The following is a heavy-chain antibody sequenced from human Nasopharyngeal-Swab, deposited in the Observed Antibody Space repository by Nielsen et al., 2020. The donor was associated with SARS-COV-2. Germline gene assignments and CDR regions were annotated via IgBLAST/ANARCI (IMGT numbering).Heavy chain of an antibody. D-gene: IGHD5-12*01. J-gene: IGHJ4*02. V-gene: IGHV3-74*01. CDR3: ARDNSGYDTYFDY. Sequence: VRQAPGKGLVWVSRINSDGSSTSCADSVKGRFTISRDNAKNTLYLQMNSLRAEDTAVYYCARDNSGYDTYFDYWGQGTLVTVSS. CDR2: INSDGSST.